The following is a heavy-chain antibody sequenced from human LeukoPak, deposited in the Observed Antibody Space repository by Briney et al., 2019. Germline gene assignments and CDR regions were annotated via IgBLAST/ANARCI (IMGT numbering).Heavy chain of an antibody. J-gene: IGHJ3*02. D-gene: IGHD3-10*01. CDR2: IYHSGST. CDR1: GDSISSSSYY. Sequence: SETLSLTCTVSGDSISSSSYYWGWVRQPPWKGLEWIGEIYHSGSTNYNPSLKSRVTISVDKSKNQFSLNLSSVTAADTAVYYCVSKRMVRGVILDGSWSQRHHAFHIWGQGTMVTVSS. V-gene: IGHV4-39*07. CDR3: VSKRMVRGVILDGSWSQRHHAFHI.